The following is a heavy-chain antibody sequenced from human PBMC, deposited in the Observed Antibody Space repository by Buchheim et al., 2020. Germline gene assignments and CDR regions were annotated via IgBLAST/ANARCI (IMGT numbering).Heavy chain of an antibody. V-gene: IGHV4-39*07. J-gene: IGHJ4*02. CDR2: IYYSGST. D-gene: IGHD1-26*01. CDR1: GGSISSSSYY. CDR3: SRISGSYWY. Sequence: QLQLQESGPGLVKPSETLSLTCTDSGGSISSSSYYWGWIRQPPGKGLEWIGSIYYSGSTSYNPSITSRVTISVDTSENQFSLKRCSVTAADTAGYVCSRISGSYWYWGQGTL.